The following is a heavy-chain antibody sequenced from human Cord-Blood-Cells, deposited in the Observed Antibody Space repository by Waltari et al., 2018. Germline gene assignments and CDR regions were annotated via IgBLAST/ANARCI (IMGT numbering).Heavy chain of an antibody. D-gene: IGHD6-13*01. CDR3: AKALAAADDAFDI. J-gene: IGHJ3*02. Sequence: EVQLLESGGGLVQPGGSLRLSCAASGFTFSSYAMSWVRQAPGKGLEWVSAISGGGGITYHADSVKGRFTISRDNSKNTLYLQMNSLRAEDTAVYYCAKALAAADDAFDIWGQGTMVTVSS. CDR1: GFTFSSYA. CDR2: ISGGGGIT. V-gene: IGHV3-23*01.